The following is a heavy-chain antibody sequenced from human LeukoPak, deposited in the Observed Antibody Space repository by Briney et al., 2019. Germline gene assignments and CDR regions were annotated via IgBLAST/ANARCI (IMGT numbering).Heavy chain of an antibody. J-gene: IGHJ6*03. V-gene: IGHV4-34*01. Sequence: SDTLSLTCAVYGGSFSGYYWSWIRQPPGKGLEWIGEINHRGSNNYNASLTSRVTIAVDTCQNQLALKLSSVTAADTAVYYCARGYRYQLPLWRIYYLDAWGKGPRSPSP. CDR1: GGSFSGYY. D-gene: IGHD2-2*01. CDR2: INHRGSN. CDR3: ARGYRYQLPLWRIYYLDA.